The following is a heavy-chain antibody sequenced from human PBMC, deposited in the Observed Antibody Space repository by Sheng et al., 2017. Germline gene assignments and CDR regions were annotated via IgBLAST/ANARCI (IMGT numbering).Heavy chain of an antibody. J-gene: IGHJ3*02. D-gene: IGHD3-3*01. V-gene: IGHV3-30*18. CDR1: GFSFSNCG. CDR3: AKSITLFGVSNAFDI. CDR2: ISYDGSNK. Sequence: QVQLVESGGGVVQPGRSLRLSCGASGFSFSNCGMHWVRQAPGKGLEWVSVISYDGSNKYYADSVKGRFTISRDNSKNTLYLQMNSLRPEDTAVYYCAKSITLFGVSNAFDIWGQGTMVTVSS.